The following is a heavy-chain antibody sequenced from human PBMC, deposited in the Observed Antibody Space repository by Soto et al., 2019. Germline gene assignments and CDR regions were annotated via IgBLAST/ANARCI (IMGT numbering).Heavy chain of an antibody. J-gene: IGHJ6*02. CDR3: ARDNRKELWVEGLNAMDV. CDR1: AYTFTTYG. Sequence: QVHLVQSGPEVKKPGASGKVSCKASAYTFTTYGISWVRQAPGQGLEWMGWISGYNGQTNYPQKFRGRVTLTTDTCANTAYMELRGLRSYDTAMYYCARDNRKELWVEGLNAMDVLGQGTTGSVSS. V-gene: IGHV1-18*04. D-gene: IGHD3-10*01. CDR2: ISGYNGQT.